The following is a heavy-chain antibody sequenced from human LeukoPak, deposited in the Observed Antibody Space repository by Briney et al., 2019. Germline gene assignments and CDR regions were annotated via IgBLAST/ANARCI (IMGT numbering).Heavy chain of an antibody. CDR1: GGSISSYY. V-gene: IGHV4-4*07. Sequence: SETLSLTCTVSGGSISSYYWSRIRQPAGKGLEWIGRIYTSGSTNYNPSLKSRVTMSVDTSKNQFSLKLSSVTAADTAVYYCARESLVLGAYDAFDIWGQGTMVTVSS. J-gene: IGHJ3*02. CDR2: IYTSGST. D-gene: IGHD2-15*01. CDR3: ARESLVLGAYDAFDI.